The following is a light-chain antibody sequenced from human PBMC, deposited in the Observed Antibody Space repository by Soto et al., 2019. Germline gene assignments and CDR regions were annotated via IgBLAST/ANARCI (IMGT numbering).Light chain of an antibody. V-gene: IGLV2-14*01. J-gene: IGLJ1*01. CDR1: SSDVGASIF. CDR3: SSYTTNSSYV. CDR2: AVS. Sequence: QSALTQPAFVSGSPGQSITISCTGTSSDVGASIFVSWYQQHPGKAPKLMIYAVSSRPSGVSYRFSGSKSGNTASLTISGLQAEDEADYYCSSYTTNSSYVFGTGTKLTVL.